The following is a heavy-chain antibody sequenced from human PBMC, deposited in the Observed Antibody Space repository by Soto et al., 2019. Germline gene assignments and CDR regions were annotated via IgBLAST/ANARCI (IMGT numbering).Heavy chain of an antibody. J-gene: IGHJ6*02. D-gene: IGHD2-2*01. CDR2: IIPIFSTA. CDR1: GGTFNSYA. Sequence: SVKVSCKASGGTFNSYAISWVRQAPGQGLEWMGGIIPIFSTADNAQKFQGRITITADESTSTAYMELSSLRSEDTAVYYCARVTGSNCISSSCYALHGMDVWGQGTTVTVSS. V-gene: IGHV1-69*13. CDR3: ARVTGSNCISSSCYALHGMDV.